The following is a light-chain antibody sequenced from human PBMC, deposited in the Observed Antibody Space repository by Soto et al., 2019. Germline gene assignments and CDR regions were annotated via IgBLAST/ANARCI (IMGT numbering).Light chain of an antibody. CDR2: EVN. CDR3: CSYAGFNRYL. CDR1: PSDVGGYIS. J-gene: IGLJ1*01. Sequence: QSVLTQPPSASGSPGQSVTISCTGTPSDVGGYISVSWYQQRPGKAPKLMIYEVNKRPSGVPDRFSGSKSGSTAFLTVSGLQADDEAEYYCCSYAGFNRYLFGTGTKVTV. V-gene: IGLV2-8*01.